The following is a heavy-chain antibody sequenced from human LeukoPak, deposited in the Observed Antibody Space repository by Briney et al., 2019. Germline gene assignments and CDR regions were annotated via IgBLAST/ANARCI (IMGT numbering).Heavy chain of an antibody. CDR1: GGSITTYY. J-gene: IGHJ4*02. V-gene: IGHV4-59*13. CDR3: ARGREEFYYDSSGYYYFDH. D-gene: IGHD3-22*01. CDR2: FHYSGST. Sequence: SETLSLTCSVSGGSITTYYWSWIRQPPGKGLEWIGFFHYSGSTNYNPSLKSRDTISVDTSKNQFSLKLSSVTAADTAVYYCARGREEFYYDSSGYYYFDHWGQGTLVTVSP.